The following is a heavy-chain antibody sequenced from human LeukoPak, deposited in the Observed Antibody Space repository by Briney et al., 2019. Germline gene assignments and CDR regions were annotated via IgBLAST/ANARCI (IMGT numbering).Heavy chain of an antibody. CDR2: IYTSGST. CDR1: GGSISSYY. J-gene: IGHJ6*03. CDR3: ARGNSNYDYYYYYMDV. V-gene: IGHV4-4*07. D-gene: IGHD4-11*01. Sequence: SETLSLTCTVSGGSISSYYWSWIRQPAGKGLEWIGRIYTSGSTNYNPSLKSRVTISVDTSKNQFSLKLSSVTAADTAVYYCARGNSNYDYYYYYMDVWGKGTTVTVSS.